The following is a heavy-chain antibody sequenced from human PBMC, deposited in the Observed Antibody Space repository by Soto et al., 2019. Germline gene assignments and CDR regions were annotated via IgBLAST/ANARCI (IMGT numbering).Heavy chain of an antibody. Sequence: SQTLSLTCAISGDSVSSNSAAWNWLRQSPSRGLEWLGRTYYRSKWYYDYEVSVKSRITVNPDTSKNQFSLQLNSVTPEDTAVYYCVRGLAASGFEFWGQGTLVTFSS. V-gene: IGHV6-1*01. CDR3: VRGLAASGFEF. J-gene: IGHJ4*02. CDR2: TYYRSKWYY. D-gene: IGHD2-15*01. CDR1: GDSVSSNSAA.